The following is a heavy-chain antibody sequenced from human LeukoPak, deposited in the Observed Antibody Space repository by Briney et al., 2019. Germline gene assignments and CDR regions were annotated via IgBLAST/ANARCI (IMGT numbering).Heavy chain of an antibody. D-gene: IGHD1-26*01. Sequence: GGSLTLSCAASGFTFSRYWMSWVRQAPGKGLEWVANTKQDGSEKYYLESVKGRFTISRDNAKNSLYLHMNSLRGKDTAVYYCALSSGNYAIPFDYWGQGTLVTVSS. CDR3: ALSSGNYAIPFDY. J-gene: IGHJ4*02. CDR1: GFTFSRYW. V-gene: IGHV3-7*01. CDR2: TKQDGSEK.